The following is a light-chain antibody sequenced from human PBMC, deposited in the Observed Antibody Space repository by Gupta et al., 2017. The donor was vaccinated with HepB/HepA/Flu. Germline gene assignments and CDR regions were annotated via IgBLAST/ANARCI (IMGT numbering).Light chain of an antibody. CDR2: SAS. Sequence: DIQMTQSPSSVSAFLGDKVTITCRASQDVSNWLAWYQQKPGKAPNLLIFSASRLPSGVPSRFSGSGYGTDFTLIISSLQPEDFATYYCQQADTFPWTFGQGTKVEI. J-gene: IGKJ1*01. V-gene: IGKV1-12*01. CDR1: QDVSNW. CDR3: QQADTFPWT.